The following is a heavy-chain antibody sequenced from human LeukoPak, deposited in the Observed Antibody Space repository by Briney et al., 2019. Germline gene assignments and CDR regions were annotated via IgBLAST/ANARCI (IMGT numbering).Heavy chain of an antibody. CDR3: AKKTIVGATVDAFDN. D-gene: IGHD1-26*01. CDR2: IRYDGFNK. J-gene: IGHJ3*02. Sequence: LGGSLRLSCAASGFTFSNYGMHWVRQAPGKGLEWVASIRYDGFNKYYADSLKGRFTISRDNSKNTLYLQMNSLRAEDTAVYYCAKKTIVGATVDAFDNWGQGTMVIVSS. V-gene: IGHV3-30*02. CDR1: GFTFSNYG.